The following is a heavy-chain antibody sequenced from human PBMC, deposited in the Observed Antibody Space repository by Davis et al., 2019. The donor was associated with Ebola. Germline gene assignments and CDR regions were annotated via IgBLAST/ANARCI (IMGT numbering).Heavy chain of an antibody. CDR2: IYYSGST. CDR1: GGSISSYY. D-gene: IGHD5-12*01. Sequence: MPGGSLRLSCTVSGGSISSYYWSWIRQPPGKGLEWIGYIYYSGSTNYNPSLNSRVTISVDTSKTQFSLKLSSVTAADTAVYYCARGGYSGLYFYYGMDVWGQGTTVTVSS. J-gene: IGHJ6*02. CDR3: ARGGYSGLYFYYGMDV. V-gene: IGHV4-59*01.